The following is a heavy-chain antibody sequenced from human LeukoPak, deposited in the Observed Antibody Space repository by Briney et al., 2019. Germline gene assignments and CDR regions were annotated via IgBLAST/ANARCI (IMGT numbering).Heavy chain of an antibody. CDR2: ISSSSSYI. CDR3: ARGIAAAGPLDY. CDR1: GFTFSSYS. Sequence: PGGSLRLSCAASGFTFSSYSMNWVRHAPGKGLEWVSSISSSSSYIYYADSVKGRLTISRDNAKNSLYLQMNSLRAEDTAVYYCARGIAAAGPLDYWGQGTLVTVSS. V-gene: IGHV3-21*01. D-gene: IGHD6-13*01. J-gene: IGHJ4*02.